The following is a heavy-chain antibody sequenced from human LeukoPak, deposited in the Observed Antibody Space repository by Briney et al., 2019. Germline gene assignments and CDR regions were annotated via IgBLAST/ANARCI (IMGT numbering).Heavy chain of an antibody. CDR2: FSSSSSYI. Sequence: PGGSLRLSCAASGFTFSSYSMNWVRQAPGKGLEWVSSFSSSSSYIYYADSVKGRFTISRDNAKNSLYLQMNSLRAEDTAVYYCARGQPGIAAARWFDPWGQGTLVTVSS. CDR3: ARGQPGIAAARWFDP. D-gene: IGHD6-13*01. J-gene: IGHJ5*02. V-gene: IGHV3-21*01. CDR1: GFTFSSYS.